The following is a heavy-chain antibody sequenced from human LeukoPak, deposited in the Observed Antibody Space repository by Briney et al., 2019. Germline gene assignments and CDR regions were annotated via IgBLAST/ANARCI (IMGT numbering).Heavy chain of an antibody. J-gene: IGHJ4*02. CDR1: AGSVTNGDYY. CDR2: VYYTGST. CDR3: ARGWLAETTVVTPYNY. V-gene: IGHV4-61*08. D-gene: IGHD4-23*01. Sequence: PSETLSLTCTVSAGSVTNGDYYWSWLRQPPGKALEWIGFVYYTGSTYYTPSLEGRATISVDTSKNQFSVKLSSVTAEDTAVYYCARGWLAETTVVTPYNYWGQGTLVAVSS.